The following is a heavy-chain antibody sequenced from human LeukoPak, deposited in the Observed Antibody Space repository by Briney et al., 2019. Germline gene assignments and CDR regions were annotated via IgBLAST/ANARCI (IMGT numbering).Heavy chain of an antibody. CDR2: IYYSGST. Sequence: PSETLSLTCTVSGGSISSYYWSWIRQPPGKGLEWIGYIYYSGSTNYNPSLKSRVTISVDTSKNQFSLKLSSVTAADTAAYYCARDGPWGSSSWYRWFDLWGQGTLVTVSS. CDR3: ARDGPWGSSSWYRWFDL. D-gene: IGHD6-13*01. CDR1: GGSISSYY. V-gene: IGHV4-59*01. J-gene: IGHJ5*02.